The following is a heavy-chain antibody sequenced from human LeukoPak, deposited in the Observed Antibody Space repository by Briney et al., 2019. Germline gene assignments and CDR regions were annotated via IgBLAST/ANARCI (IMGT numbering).Heavy chain of an antibody. CDR2: ISGGGGTT. D-gene: IGHD6-19*01. CDR1: GFTFSSYA. J-gene: IGHJ4*02. V-gene: IGHV3-23*01. CDR3: AKADGSAWYRGDY. Sequence: GGSLRLSCTASGFTFSSYAMSWVRQAPGKGLEWVSAISGGGGTTYYADSVKGRFTISRDNSKNTLPLQMYSLRAEDTALYYCAKADGSAWYRGDYWGQGTLVTVSS.